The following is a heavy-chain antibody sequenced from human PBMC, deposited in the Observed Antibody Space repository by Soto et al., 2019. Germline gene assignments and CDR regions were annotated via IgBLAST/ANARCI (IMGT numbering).Heavy chain of an antibody. J-gene: IGHJ5*02. Sequence: QVQLVQSGAEVKKPGASVKVSCKASGYTFTSYAMHWVRQAPGQSLEWMGWINAGNGNTKYSHKFQGRVTITRDTSASTAYMELSSLRSEDTAVYYCARGYGGPIGWFDPWGQGTLVTVSS. CDR3: ARGYGGPIGWFDP. CDR2: INAGNGNT. V-gene: IGHV1-3*01. CDR1: GYTFTSYA. D-gene: IGHD3-16*01.